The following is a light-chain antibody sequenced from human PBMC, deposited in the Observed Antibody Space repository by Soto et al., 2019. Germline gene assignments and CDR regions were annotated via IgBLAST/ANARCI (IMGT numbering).Light chain of an antibody. V-gene: IGLV2-14*03. Sequence: QSVLTQPASVSGSPGQSITISCTGTSSDIDDYDYVSWYQQHPGKAPKLMIYDVSNRPSGVSARFSGSKSGNTASLTVSGLQAEDEADYYCSSYTRTTTLSWVFGGETKLTVL. CDR3: SSYTRTTTLSWV. CDR1: SSDIDDYDY. CDR2: DVS. J-gene: IGLJ2*01.